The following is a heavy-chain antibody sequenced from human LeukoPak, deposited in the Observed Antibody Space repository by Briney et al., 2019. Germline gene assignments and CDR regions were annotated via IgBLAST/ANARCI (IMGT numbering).Heavy chain of an antibody. CDR1: GGSFSGYS. CDR3: ARGRGYCSGGSCYRRSYYYYGMDV. V-gene: IGHV4-34*01. D-gene: IGHD2-15*01. Sequence: PSETLSLTCAVYGGSFSGYSWSWIRQPPGKGLEWIGEINHSGSTNYNPSLKSRVTISVDTSKNQFSLKLSSVTAADTAVYYCARGRGYCSGGSCYRRSYYYYGMDVWGQGTTVTVSS. J-gene: IGHJ6*02. CDR2: INHSGST.